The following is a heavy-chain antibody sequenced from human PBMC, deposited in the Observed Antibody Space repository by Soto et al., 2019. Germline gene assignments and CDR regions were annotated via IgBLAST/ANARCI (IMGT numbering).Heavy chain of an antibody. CDR1: GGTFSSYT. D-gene: IGHD3-10*01. CDR2: IIPILGIA. V-gene: IGHV1-69*02. Sequence: QVQLVQSGAEVKKPGSSVKVSCKASGGTFSSYTISWVRQAPGQGLEWMGRIIPILGIANYAQKFQGRVTITEDKSTSTAYMELSSLRSEDTAVYYCATKNTMAAYDYWGQGTLVTVSS. J-gene: IGHJ4*02. CDR3: ATKNTMAAYDY.